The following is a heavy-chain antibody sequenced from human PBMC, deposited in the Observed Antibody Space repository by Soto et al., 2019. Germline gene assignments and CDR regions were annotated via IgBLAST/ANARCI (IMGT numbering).Heavy chain of an antibody. Sequence: SETLSLTCAVYGGSFSGYYWTWIRQPPGTGLEWIGEINHSGSTNYNPSLKSRVTISVDTSKNQFSLKLSSVTAADTAVYYCARAMPSDFWSGYPYNWFDPWGQGTLVTVSS. V-gene: IGHV4-34*01. CDR2: INHSGST. CDR1: GGSFSGYY. J-gene: IGHJ5*02. CDR3: ARAMPSDFWSGYPYNWFDP. D-gene: IGHD3-3*01.